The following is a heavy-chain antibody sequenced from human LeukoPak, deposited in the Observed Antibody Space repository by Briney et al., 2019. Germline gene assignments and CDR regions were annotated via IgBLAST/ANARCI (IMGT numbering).Heavy chain of an antibody. D-gene: IGHD3-9*01. Sequence: GGSLRLSCAASGFTFSDHYMDWVRQAPGKGLEWVSYISNSGNTIYYADSVKGRFTISRDNAKNSLYLQMNSLRDEDTAVYYCAQKSNSDWFIDYWGQGTLVTVSS. V-gene: IGHV3-11*04. J-gene: IGHJ4*02. CDR2: ISNSGNTI. CDR1: GFTFSDHY. CDR3: AQKSNSDWFIDY.